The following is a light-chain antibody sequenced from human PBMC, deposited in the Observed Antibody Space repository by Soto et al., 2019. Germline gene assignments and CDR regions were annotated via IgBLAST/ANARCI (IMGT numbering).Light chain of an antibody. J-gene: IGLJ3*02. V-gene: IGLV2-14*01. Sequence: QSALTQPASVSGSRGQSIIISCVGRNTDVGQDKSVSWYQQGPGKAPKLMIYEVSNRPSGVSNRFSGSKSGNTASLTISGLQAEDEADYYCSSYTSSSTVFGGGTKLTVL. CDR2: EVS. CDR3: SSYTSSSTV. CDR1: NTDVGQDKS.